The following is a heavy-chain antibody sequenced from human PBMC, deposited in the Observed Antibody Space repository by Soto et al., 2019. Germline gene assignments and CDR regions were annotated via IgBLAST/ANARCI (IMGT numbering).Heavy chain of an antibody. CDR3: VGRQVSATGIGCFDP. J-gene: IGHJ5*02. CDR2: INAANGDT. V-gene: IGHV1-3*01. CDR1: GYTFTSYG. D-gene: IGHD6-13*01. Sequence: QVQLVQSGTEVKKPGASVKVSCKASGYTFTSYGIHWVRQAPGQRLEWMGWINAANGDTKYSPKFQGRVTFTGDTSPSRVYMGLRGMRSEDTAVYSGVGRQVSATGIGCFDPWGQGTLVPVSS.